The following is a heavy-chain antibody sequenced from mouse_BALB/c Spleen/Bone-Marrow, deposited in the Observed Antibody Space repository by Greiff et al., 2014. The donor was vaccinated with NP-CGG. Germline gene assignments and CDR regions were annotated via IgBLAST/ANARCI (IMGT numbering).Heavy chain of an antibody. CDR1: GFDFSRYW. J-gene: IGHJ3*01. Sequence: PGGGLVQPGGSLKLSCAASGFDFSRYWMTWVRQAPGKGLEWIGEINPGSSTINYTPSLKDKFIISRDNAKNTLYLQMSKVRSEDTALYYCARNGYYGWIAYWGQGTLVTVSA. CDR3: ARNGYYGWIAY. V-gene: IGHV4-1*02. D-gene: IGHD2-3*01. CDR2: INPGSSTI.